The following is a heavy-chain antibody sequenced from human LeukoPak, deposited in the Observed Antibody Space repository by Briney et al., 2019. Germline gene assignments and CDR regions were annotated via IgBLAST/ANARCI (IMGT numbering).Heavy chain of an antibody. CDR2: IYYSGST. Sequence: PSQTLSLTCTVSGGSISSGGYYWSWLRQHPGKGLEWIGYIYYSGSTYYNPSLKSRVTISVDTSKNRFSLKLSSVTAADTAVYYCARDSGLYYGMDVWGQGTTVTVSS. V-gene: IGHV4-31*03. CDR1: GGSISSGGYY. CDR3: ARDSGLYYGMDV. D-gene: IGHD3-10*01. J-gene: IGHJ6*02.